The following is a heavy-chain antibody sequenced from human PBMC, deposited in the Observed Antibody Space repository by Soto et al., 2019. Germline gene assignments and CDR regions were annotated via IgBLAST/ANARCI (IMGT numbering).Heavy chain of an antibody. J-gene: IGHJ4*02. V-gene: IGHV4-39*01. Sequence: SETLSLTCTVPGGSISSSSYYWGWIRQPPGKGLEWIGSIYYSGSTYYDPSLKSRVTISVDTSKNQFSLKLSSVTAADTAVYYCARLDTIFGVVIDYWGQGTLVTVSS. D-gene: IGHD3-3*01. CDR1: GGSISSSSYY. CDR3: ARLDTIFGVVIDY. CDR2: IYYSGST.